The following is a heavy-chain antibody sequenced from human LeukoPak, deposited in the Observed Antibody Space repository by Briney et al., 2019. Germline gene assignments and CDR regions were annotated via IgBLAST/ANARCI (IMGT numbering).Heavy chain of an antibody. D-gene: IGHD3-10*02. CDR2: IHSGGST. CDR3: ATSGCSLGFDH. Sequence: GGSLRLSCAASGFTLSDQYINWVRQAPGKGLEWVSVIHSGGSTHYADSVKGRFSITRDNSKNTLYLQMNSLRVDDTAVYYCATSGCSLGFDHWGQGTLVTVSS. J-gene: IGHJ4*02. V-gene: IGHV3-53*01. CDR1: GFTLSDQY.